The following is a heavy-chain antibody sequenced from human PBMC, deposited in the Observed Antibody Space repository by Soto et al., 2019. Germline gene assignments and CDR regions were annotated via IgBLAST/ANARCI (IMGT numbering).Heavy chain of an antibody. J-gene: IGHJ4*02. Sequence: EVQLVQSGAEVKKPGESLRISCKGSGYSFTNYWISWVRQMPGKGLEWMGRIDPSDSYTNYSPSFQGHVTISADKSISTAYLQWSSLKASDTAMYYCARRNPYYGSGSYPYPFDNWGQGTLVTVSS. V-gene: IGHV5-10-1*01. D-gene: IGHD3-10*01. CDR2: IDPSDSYT. CDR3: ARRNPYYGSGSYPYPFDN. CDR1: GYSFTNYW.